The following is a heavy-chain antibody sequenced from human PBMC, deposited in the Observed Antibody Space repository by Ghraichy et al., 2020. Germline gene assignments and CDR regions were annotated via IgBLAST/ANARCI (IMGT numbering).Heavy chain of an antibody. J-gene: IGHJ4*02. Sequence: GGSLRLSCAASGFTVSSNYMNWVRQAPGRGLEWVSVIYSGGSTFYADSVKGRFTISRDNSKNTLFLQMNSLRAEDTAVYYCARGFGSSWYYFDYWGQGTLVTVSS. CDR1: GFTVSSNY. CDR3: ARGFGSSWYYFDY. V-gene: IGHV3-66*01. D-gene: IGHD6-13*01. CDR2: IYSGGST.